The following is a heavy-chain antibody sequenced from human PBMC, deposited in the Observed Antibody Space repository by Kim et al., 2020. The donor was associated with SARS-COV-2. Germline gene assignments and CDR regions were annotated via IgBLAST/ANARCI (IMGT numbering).Heavy chain of an antibody. V-gene: IGHV3-30-3*01. Sequence: GGSLRLSCAASGFSFSTYAMHWVRQAPGKGLEWVAVISYDGSNRYYADSVKGRFTISRDNSKNTLYLQMNSLRVEDTAVYYCARDELTGLIAVAGPGYWGQGTLVTVSS. CDR3: ARDELTGLIAVAGPGY. J-gene: IGHJ4*02. CDR2: ISYDGSNR. CDR1: GFSFSTYA. D-gene: IGHD6-19*01.